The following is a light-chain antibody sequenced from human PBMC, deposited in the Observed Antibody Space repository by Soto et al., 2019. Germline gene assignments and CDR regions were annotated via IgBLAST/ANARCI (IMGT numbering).Light chain of an antibody. CDR1: SSDVGGYNY. Sequence: SALTQPASVSWSPGQSITISCTGTSSDVGGYNYVCWYQHHPGKAPKLIIYEVSDRPSGVSSRFSGSKSGNTASLTISGLQAEDEADYYCSSYTSTSTLPYVFGTGTKVTVL. J-gene: IGLJ1*01. CDR3: SSYTSTSTLPYV. CDR2: EVS. V-gene: IGLV2-14*01.